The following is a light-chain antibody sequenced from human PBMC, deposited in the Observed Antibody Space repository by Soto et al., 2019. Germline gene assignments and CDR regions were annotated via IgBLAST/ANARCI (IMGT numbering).Light chain of an antibody. CDR2: DAS. CDR3: QQRSNWPPLT. CDR1: QSVSSY. V-gene: IGKV3-11*01. J-gene: IGKJ4*01. Sequence: EIVLTQSPATLSLSPGERATLSCRASQSVSSYLAWYQQKPGQAPRLLIYDASNRATGIPARFSGSGSGTDFPLTISSLEHEDFAVYYCQQRSNWPPLTFGGGIKVEIK.